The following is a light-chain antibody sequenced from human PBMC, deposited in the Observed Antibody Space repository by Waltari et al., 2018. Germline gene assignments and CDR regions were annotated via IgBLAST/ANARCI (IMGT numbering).Light chain of an antibody. Sequence: QLVLTQSPSASASLGASVKLTCTLSSGHSSYALAWHQQQPEQGPRYLLKLNSDGSHSKGDWIPDRFSGSSSGAERYLTISSLQSEDEADYYCQTWGTVLFGGGTKLTVL. CDR3: QTWGTVL. V-gene: IGLV4-69*01. CDR2: LNSDGSH. CDR1: SGHSSYA. J-gene: IGLJ2*01.